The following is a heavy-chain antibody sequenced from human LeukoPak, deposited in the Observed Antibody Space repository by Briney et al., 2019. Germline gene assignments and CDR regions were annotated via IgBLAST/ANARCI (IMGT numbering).Heavy chain of an antibody. V-gene: IGHV7-4-1*02. J-gene: IGHJ4*02. CDR1: AYTFSNHA. D-gene: IGHD2-15*01. CDR2: IDTNTGNP. CDR3: ARARRYCSGSSCYSMYYFDY. Sequence: GAPVKVSRKASAYTFSNHAMNWVRQAPGQGLEWMGWIDTNTGNPTYAQGFKGRFVFSLDTSGNTAYLQISSLKAEDTAVYYCARARRYCSGSSCYSMYYFDYWGQGTLVTVSS.